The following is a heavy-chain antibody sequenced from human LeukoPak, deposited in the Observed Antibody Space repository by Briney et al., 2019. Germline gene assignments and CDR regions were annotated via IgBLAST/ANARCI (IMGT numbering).Heavy chain of an antibody. CDR1: GGSISSSNYY. CDR3: AREGYYYGMDV. CDR2: IYYSGST. Sequence: SETLSLTCTVSGGSISSSNYYWGWIRQPPGKGLEWIGYIYYSGSTNYNPSLKSRVTISVDTSKNQFSLKLSSVTAADTAVYYCAREGYYYGMDVWGQGTTVTVSS. J-gene: IGHJ6*02. V-gene: IGHV4-61*01.